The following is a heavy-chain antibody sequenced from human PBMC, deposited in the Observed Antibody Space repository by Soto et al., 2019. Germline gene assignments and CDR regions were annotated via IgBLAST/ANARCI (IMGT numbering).Heavy chain of an antibody. CDR1: GXSLGPYG. Sequence: LRLSCAVSGXSLGPYGVTWVRQTPEKGLEWVTGFSGGSGAIFYADSVRGRFTISRDSSTAYLQMNNLRPEDTAVYFCARWNGFGDSWGQGSLVTVSS. CDR2: FSGGSGAI. V-gene: IGHV3-23*01. J-gene: IGHJ4*02. CDR3: ARWNGFGDS. D-gene: IGHD1-1*01.